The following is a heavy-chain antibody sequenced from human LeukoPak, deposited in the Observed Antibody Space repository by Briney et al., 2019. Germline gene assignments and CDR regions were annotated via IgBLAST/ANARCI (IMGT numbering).Heavy chain of an antibody. CDR1: GFTLSSHD. Sequence: GGSLSLSCAASGFTLSSHDMHWVRQATGKGLEWVSGIGIAGETYYAGSVKGRFTISRENGKNSLYLQMNSLRAGDTAVYYCARVAASTFDIWGQGTMVTVSS. D-gene: IGHD2-15*01. CDR2: IGIAGET. V-gene: IGHV3-13*04. J-gene: IGHJ3*02. CDR3: ARVAASTFDI.